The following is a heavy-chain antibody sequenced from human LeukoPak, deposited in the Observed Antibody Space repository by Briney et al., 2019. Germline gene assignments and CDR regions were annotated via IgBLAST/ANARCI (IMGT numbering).Heavy chain of an antibody. V-gene: IGHV3-11*04. CDR2: ISPSGTDI. Sequence: PGGSLRLSCAVSGFTFTDTYMTWIRQAPGKGLESLSYISPSGTDISYADSVKGRFTISRDNAKNSLYLQMNSLRAEDTAVYYCARDFRTPTRDGYNYWGQGTLVTVSS. CDR1: GFTFTDTY. D-gene: IGHD5-24*01. CDR3: ARDFRTPTRDGYNY. J-gene: IGHJ4*02.